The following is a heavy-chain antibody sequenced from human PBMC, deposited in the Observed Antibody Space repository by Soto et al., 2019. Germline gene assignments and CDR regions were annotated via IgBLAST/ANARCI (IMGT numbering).Heavy chain of an antibody. J-gene: IGHJ6*03. CDR1: GSSISSYY. Sequence: SETLSLTCTVSGSSISSYYWSWIRQPPGKGLEWIGYIYYSGSTNYNPSLKSRVTISVDTSKNQFSLKLSSVTAADTAVYYCARDQGLYYYYMDVWGKGTTVTVSS. CDR2: IYYSGST. V-gene: IGHV4-59*01. CDR3: ARDQGLYYYYMDV.